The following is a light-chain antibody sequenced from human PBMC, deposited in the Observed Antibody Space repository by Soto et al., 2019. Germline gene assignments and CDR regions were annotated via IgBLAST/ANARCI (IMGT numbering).Light chain of an antibody. CDR3: QSYDSSLSGYV. CDR2: GNI. CDR1: NSNIGAIYD. V-gene: IGLV1-40*01. J-gene: IGLJ1*01. Sequence: QSVLTQPPSVSGAPGQRVTISCTWSNSNIGAIYDVHWYQQLPGTAPKLLIDGNINRPSGVPDRFSGSKSGTSASLAITGLQAEDEADYYCQSYDSSLSGYVFGTGTKVTVL.